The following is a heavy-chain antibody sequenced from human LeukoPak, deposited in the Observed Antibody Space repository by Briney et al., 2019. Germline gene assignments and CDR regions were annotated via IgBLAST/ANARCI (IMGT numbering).Heavy chain of an antibody. CDR2: IFYSGST. D-gene: IGHD5-18*01. V-gene: IGHV4-31*03. CDR1: GGSISSGDYY. J-gene: IGHJ4*02. Sequence: SETLSLTCSVSGGSISSGDYYWNWFRQHPGNGLEWIGYIFYSGSTYYNPSLKSRLSISIDTSANQFSLELTSVTAADTAVYYCARGPQRRGYTYGSDFWGQGILVTVSS. CDR3: ARGPQRRGYTYGSDF.